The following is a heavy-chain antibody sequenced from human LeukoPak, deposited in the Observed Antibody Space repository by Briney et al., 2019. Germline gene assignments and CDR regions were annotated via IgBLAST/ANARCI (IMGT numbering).Heavy chain of an antibody. CDR3: ARCTTGRTFGSLREIKRSREIDY. V-gene: IGHV3-21*01. CDR2: IRSSTTYV. Sequence: GGSLRLSCAASGFTFSNYNMNWVRQAPGKGLEWVSSIRSSTTYVYYADSVKGRFTISRDNAKNSLYLQMNSLRVEDTAVYYCARCTTGRTFGSLREIKRSREIDYWGQGTLVTVSS. CDR1: GFTFSNYN. J-gene: IGHJ4*02. D-gene: IGHD1-1*01.